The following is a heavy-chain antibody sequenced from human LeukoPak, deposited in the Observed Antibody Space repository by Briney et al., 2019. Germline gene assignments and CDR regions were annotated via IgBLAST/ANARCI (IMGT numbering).Heavy chain of an antibody. D-gene: IGHD3-10*01. CDR2: INPKSGGT. V-gene: IGHV1-2*02. CDR3: ARVLVVRGLINWFDP. Sequence: ASVKVSCKASGYTFTDYYIHWVRQAPGQGLEWMGWINPKSGGTYYPPNFQCRLTMTRDTSITTAYMDLSGLRSDDTAVYYCARVLVVRGLINWFDPWGQGTLVTVSS. J-gene: IGHJ5*02. CDR1: GYTFTDYY.